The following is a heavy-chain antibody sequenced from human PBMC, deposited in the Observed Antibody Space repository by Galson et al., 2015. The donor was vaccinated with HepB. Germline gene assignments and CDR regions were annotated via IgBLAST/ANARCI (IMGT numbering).Heavy chain of an antibody. V-gene: IGHV3-11*05. CDR2: ITSSSSYT. CDR1: GFTFSDYY. Sequence: SLRLSCAASGFTFSDYYMSWTRQAPGKGREWVSYITSSSSYTNYADSVKGRFIIPRDNAKNSLYLQKNSLRAEDAAVYYCARAGKENVLLWFGELDAVDIWGQGTMVTVSS. D-gene: IGHD3-10*01. CDR3: ARAGKENVLLWFGELDAVDI. J-gene: IGHJ3*02.